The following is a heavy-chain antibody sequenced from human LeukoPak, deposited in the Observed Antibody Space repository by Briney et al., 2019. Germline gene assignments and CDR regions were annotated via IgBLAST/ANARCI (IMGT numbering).Heavy chain of an antibody. CDR1: GGSISSYY. Sequence: SKTLSLTCTVSGGSISSYYWSWIRQPPGKGLEWIGYIYYSGSTNYNPSLKSRVTISVDTSKKQFSLKLNSVTAADTAVYYCARSDGYGLVGIWGQGTMVTVSS. D-gene: IGHD3-10*01. CDR2: IYYSGST. CDR3: ARSDGYGLVGI. J-gene: IGHJ3*02. V-gene: IGHV4-59*01.